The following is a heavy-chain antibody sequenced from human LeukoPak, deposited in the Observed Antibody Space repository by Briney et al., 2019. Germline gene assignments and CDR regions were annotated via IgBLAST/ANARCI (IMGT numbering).Heavy chain of an antibody. CDR3: ARDRPIVVVPAAMYYYGMDV. Sequence: PSETLSLTCTVSGGSISSSGYYWGWIRQPPGKGLEWIGNIYYDGSTYYNPSLKSRVIISVDPSKNQFSLKLSSVTAADTAVYYCARDRPIVVVPAAMYYYGMDVWGQGTTVTVSS. V-gene: IGHV4-39*07. J-gene: IGHJ6*02. D-gene: IGHD2-2*01. CDR2: IYYDGST. CDR1: GGSISSSGYY.